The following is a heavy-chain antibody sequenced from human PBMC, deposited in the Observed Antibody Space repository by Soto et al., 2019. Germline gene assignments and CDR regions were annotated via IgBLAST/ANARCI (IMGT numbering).Heavy chain of an antibody. J-gene: IGHJ4*02. CDR3: TTDEGDSRSFYNFDY. D-gene: IGHD3-22*01. CDR2: IISNSDGGTA. Sequence: EVQLVESGGGLGEPGGSLRLSCEASGFTFKNAWMSWLRQAPGRGLEWVGRIISNSDGGTAEHAAPVNGRFTISRDDSKNTLYLQMNSLKTEDTAVYYCTTDEGDSRSFYNFDYWGQGALVTVSS. V-gene: IGHV3-15*07. CDR1: GFTFKNAW.